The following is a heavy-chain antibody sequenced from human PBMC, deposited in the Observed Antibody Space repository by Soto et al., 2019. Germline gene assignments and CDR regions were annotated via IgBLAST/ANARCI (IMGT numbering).Heavy chain of an antibody. CDR3: ARDGLWARDVTDY. Sequence: EVQLVESGGGLVQPGGSLRLSCAASGFTFSSYSMNWVRQAPGKGLEWVSYISSSSRTTYYADSVKGRFTISRDNAKNSLYLQMNRLRAEDTAVYYCARDGLWARDVTDYWGQATLVTVSS. J-gene: IGHJ4*02. V-gene: IGHV3-48*01. CDR2: ISSSSRTT. D-gene: IGHD2-21*01. CDR1: GFTFSSYS.